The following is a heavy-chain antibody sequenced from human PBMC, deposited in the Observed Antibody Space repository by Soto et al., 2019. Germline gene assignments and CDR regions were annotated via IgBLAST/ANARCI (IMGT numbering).Heavy chain of an antibody. D-gene: IGHD7-27*01. V-gene: IGHV3-23*01. CDR2: ISGTGGST. CDR3: GKGNSKWGTGDAFDI. J-gene: IGHJ3*02. Sequence: EVQLLESGGGVVQPGGSLRLSCAASGFTFNNYALNWVRQAPGKGLEWVSSISGTGGSTFYAGSAKGRFTISRDNSKNTLVLQMTSRRAEDTAVYYCGKGNSKWGTGDAFDIWGQGTMVTVSS. CDR1: GFTFNNYA.